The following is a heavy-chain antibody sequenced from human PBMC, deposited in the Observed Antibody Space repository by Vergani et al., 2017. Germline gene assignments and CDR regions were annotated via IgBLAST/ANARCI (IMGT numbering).Heavy chain of an antibody. CDR3: ARVRTGLVATVTTLDY. J-gene: IGHJ4*02. V-gene: IGHV4-34*01. CDR2: INHSGST. D-gene: IGHD4-17*01. Sequence: QVQLQESGPGLVKPSETLSLTCTVYGGSFSGYYWSWIRQPPGKGLEWIGEINHSGSTNYNPSLKSRVTISVDTSKNQFSLKLSSVTAADTAVYYCARVRTGLVATVTTLDYWGQGTLVTVSS. CDR1: GGSFSGYY.